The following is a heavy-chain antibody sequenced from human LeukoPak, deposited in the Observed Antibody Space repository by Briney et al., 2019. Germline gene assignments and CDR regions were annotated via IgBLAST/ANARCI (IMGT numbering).Heavy chain of an antibody. CDR2: IYYSGST. V-gene: IGHV4-39*01. D-gene: IGHD3-22*01. CDR3: ARHVPPTPLIVVVITPPYLPDFDV. J-gene: IGHJ2*01. Sequence: SETLSLTCTVSGGSISSSSYYWGWIRQPPGKGLEWIGSIYYSGSTYYNPSLKSRVTISVDTSKNQFSLKLRSVTAADTAVYYCARHVPPTPLIVVVITPPYLPDFDVWGRGTLVTVSS. CDR1: GGSISSSSYY.